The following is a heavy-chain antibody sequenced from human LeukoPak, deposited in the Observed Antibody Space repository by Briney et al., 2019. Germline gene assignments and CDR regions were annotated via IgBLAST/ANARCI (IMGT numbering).Heavy chain of an antibody. CDR3: TGHTGVTTSYGMDV. V-gene: IGHV5-51*01. J-gene: IGHJ6*02. D-gene: IGHD4-11*01. Sequence: RGESLKISCEGSVYYFTSYWIGWLRQMPGKGLEWMGIIYPGDSDTRYSPSFQGQVTISADKSISTAYLQWSSLKASDIAMYYSTGHTGVTTSYGMDVWGQGTTVTVSS. CDR1: VYYFTSYW. CDR2: IYPGDSDT.